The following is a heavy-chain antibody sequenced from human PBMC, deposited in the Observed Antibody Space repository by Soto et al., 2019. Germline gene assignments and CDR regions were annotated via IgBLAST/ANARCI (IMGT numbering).Heavy chain of an antibody. D-gene: IGHD6-6*01. J-gene: IGHJ4*02. Sequence: EVQLLESGGGLVQPGGSLRLSCAASGFTLSNYVMSWVRQAPGKGLEWVSGVEAGAGGAGTYVADTMKGRVTISRDNSKNLLYLQTNSLRAEDTAVYYCAKGPEQLVHGVFDCWGQGTLVTVSS. CDR1: GFTLSNYV. CDR3: AKGPEQLVHGVFDC. V-gene: IGHV3-23*01. CDR2: VEAGAGGAGT.